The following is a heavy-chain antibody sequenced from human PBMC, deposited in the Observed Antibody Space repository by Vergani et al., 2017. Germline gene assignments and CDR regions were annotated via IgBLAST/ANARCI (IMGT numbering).Heavy chain of an antibody. CDR3: ARFRGPDIVGTGFDH. CDR2: INDIGTT. Sequence: QVQLQQWGAGLLKPSETLSLTCGVHGGSFSVYYWSWIRQSPGKGLEWIGAINDIGTTNYNPSLRSRVTISVDTSKTQFSLRLNSVTAADTAVYFCARFRGPDIVGTGFDHWAQGTLVTVSS. CDR1: GGSFSVYY. D-gene: IGHD5-12*01. J-gene: IGHJ4*02. V-gene: IGHV4-34*01.